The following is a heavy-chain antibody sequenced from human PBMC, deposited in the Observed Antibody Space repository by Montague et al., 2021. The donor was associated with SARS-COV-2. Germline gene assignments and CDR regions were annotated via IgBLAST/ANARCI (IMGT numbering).Heavy chain of an antibody. D-gene: IGHD3-3*01. CDR1: GFSISSGYY. CDR2: MFHSGSS. Sequence: SETLSLTCHVSGFSISSGYYWGWIRQSPGKGLEWMGSMFHSGSSYYNVSLKSRVTISVDTSNNDFSLKLSSVTAADTAVYYCARGGNFWSDDYYYYPMDVWGQGTTVTVSS. J-gene: IGHJ6*02. CDR3: ARGGNFWSDDYYYYPMDV. V-gene: IGHV4-38-2*02.